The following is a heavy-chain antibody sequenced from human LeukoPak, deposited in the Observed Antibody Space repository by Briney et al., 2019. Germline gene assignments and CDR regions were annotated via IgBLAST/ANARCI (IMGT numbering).Heavy chain of an antibody. V-gene: IGHV1-18*04. CDR1: GYTFTNYR. CDR2: ISAYNGNT. Sequence: ASVKVSCKASGYTFTNYRITWVRQAPGQGLEWMGWISAYNGNTNYAQKLQGRVTLTTDTSTSTAYMELRSLRSDDTAVYYCASDEDRHFSYDYWGQGTLVTVSS. J-gene: IGHJ4*02. D-gene: IGHD2/OR15-2a*01. CDR3: ASDEDRHFSYDY.